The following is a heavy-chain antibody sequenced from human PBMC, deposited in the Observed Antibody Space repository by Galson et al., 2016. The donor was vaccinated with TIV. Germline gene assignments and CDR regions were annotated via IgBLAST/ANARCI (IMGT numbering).Heavy chain of an antibody. V-gene: IGHV1-18*04. D-gene: IGHD3-3*01. CDR1: GYTLSSYS. J-gene: IGHJ6*03. Sequence: SVKVSCKASGYTLSSYSLNWVRQAPGQGLERVGWISGYNGNTNSAQKFQGRVTMTTDTSTNPAYMELRSLTSDDTAVYYCARMPTKTFDFWGGYDNQFHMDVWGKGTTVTVSS. CDR2: ISGYNGNT. CDR3: ARMPTKTFDFWGGYDNQFHMDV.